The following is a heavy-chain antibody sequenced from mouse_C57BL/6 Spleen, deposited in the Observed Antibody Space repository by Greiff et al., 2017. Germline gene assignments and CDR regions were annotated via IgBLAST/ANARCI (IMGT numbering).Heavy chain of an antibody. Sequence: EVKVVESGEGLVKPGGSLKLSCAASGFTFSSYAMSWVRQTPEKRLEWVAYISSGGDYIYYADTVKGRFTISRDNARNTLYLQMSSLKSEDTAMYYCTRGEFYDGYYESPFAYWGQGTLVTVSA. CDR1: GFTFSSYA. J-gene: IGHJ3*01. CDR2: ISSGGDYI. D-gene: IGHD2-3*01. CDR3: TRGEFYDGYYESPFAY. V-gene: IGHV5-9-1*02.